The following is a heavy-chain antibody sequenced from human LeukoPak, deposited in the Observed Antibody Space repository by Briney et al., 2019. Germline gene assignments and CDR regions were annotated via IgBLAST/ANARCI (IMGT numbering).Heavy chain of an antibody. Sequence: SETLSLTCGVYGGSFGSNYWTWIRQPPGKGLEWIGEVNRSGAINYHPSLKSRVTISLDTSKNQFSLKIKSVTAADTAVYYCARGLRQISVADLWGPGTLVVVSS. J-gene: IGHJ4*02. CDR1: GGSFGSNY. CDR3: ARGLRQISVADL. D-gene: IGHD6-19*01. CDR2: VNRSGAI. V-gene: IGHV4-34*01.